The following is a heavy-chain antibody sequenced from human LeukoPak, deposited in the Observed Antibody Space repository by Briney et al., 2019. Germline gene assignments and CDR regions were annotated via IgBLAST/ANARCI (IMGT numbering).Heavy chain of an antibody. D-gene: IGHD3-9*01. CDR3: ARGYDILTGTGWFDP. CDR2: ISAYIGNT. J-gene: IGHJ5*02. Sequence: ASVKVSCKASGYTFTSYGISWVRQAPGQGLEWMGWISAYIGNTNYAQKLQGRVTMTTDTSTSTAYMELRSLRSDDTAVYYCARGYDILTGTGWFDPWGQGTLVTVSS. CDR1: GYTFTSYG. V-gene: IGHV1-18*01.